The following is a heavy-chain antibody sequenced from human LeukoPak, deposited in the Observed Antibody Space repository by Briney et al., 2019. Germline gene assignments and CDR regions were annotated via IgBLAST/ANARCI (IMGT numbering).Heavy chain of an antibody. D-gene: IGHD1-1*01. CDR2: IWDDGSNE. J-gene: IGHJ4*02. CDR1: GFTFSNYG. CDR3: ARDHSGTQDY. V-gene: IGHV3-33*01. Sequence: PGRSLRLSCAASGFTFSNYGMHWVRQAPREGLEWVAVIWDDGSNEYYADSVKGRFTIFRDNRRNTLYLQMNSLRAEDTAVYSCARDHSGTQDYWGQGTLVTVSS.